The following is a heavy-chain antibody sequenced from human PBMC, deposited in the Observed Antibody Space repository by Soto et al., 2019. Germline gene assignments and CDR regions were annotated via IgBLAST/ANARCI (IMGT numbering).Heavy chain of an antibody. Sequence: SETLSLTCTVSGGSISSGGYYWSWIRQRPGKGLEWIGYIYYSGSTYYNPSLKSRVTISVDTSKNQFSLKLSSVTAADTAVYYCARGWVEYSSSGSYYYGMDVWGQGTTVTVSS. CDR2: IYYSGST. J-gene: IGHJ6*02. CDR1: GGSISSGGYY. CDR3: ARGWVEYSSSGSYYYGMDV. D-gene: IGHD6-6*01. V-gene: IGHV4-31*03.